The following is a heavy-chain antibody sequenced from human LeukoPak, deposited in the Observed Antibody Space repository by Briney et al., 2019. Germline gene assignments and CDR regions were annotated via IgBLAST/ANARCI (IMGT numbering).Heavy chain of an antibody. CDR2: INSDGRIT. CDR3: ARLRWGGFYYFDS. J-gene: IGHJ4*02. V-gene: IGHV3-74*01. CDR1: GFTFSDYW. Sequence: GGSLRLSCAASGFTFSDYWMPWVRQAPGKGLVGVSRINSDGRITSYADPVKGRFTISRDNPKNTLYLQMNSLRAEGTAVYYCARLRWGGFYYFDSWGQGTLVTVSS. D-gene: IGHD3-16*01.